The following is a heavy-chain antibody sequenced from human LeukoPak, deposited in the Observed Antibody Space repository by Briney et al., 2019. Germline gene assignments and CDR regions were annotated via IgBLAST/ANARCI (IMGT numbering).Heavy chain of an antibody. CDR2: IKQDGSEK. Sequence: PGGSLRLSCVASGFTFSSYWMSWVRQAPGKGLEWVANIKQDGSEKYYVDSVKGRFTISRDNAENSLYLQMNSLRAEDTAVYYCARGEYYDVLTGLPGGVYGGPYWGQGTLVTVSS. V-gene: IGHV3-7*01. D-gene: IGHD3-9*01. CDR3: ARGEYYDVLTGLPGGVYGGPY. CDR1: GFTFSSYW. J-gene: IGHJ4*02.